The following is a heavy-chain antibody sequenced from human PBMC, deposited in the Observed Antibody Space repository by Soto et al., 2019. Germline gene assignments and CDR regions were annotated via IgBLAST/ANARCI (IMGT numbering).Heavy chain of an antibody. V-gene: IGHV3-30-3*01. D-gene: IGHD3-22*01. CDR1: GFTFSSYA. CDR3: ARETAGYYYDSSGYLDAFDI. J-gene: IGHJ3*02. CDR2: ISYDGSNK. Sequence: RGESLKISCAASGFTFSSYAMHWVRQAPGKGLEWVAVISYDGSNKYYADSVKGRFTISRDNPKNTLYLQMNSLRAEDTAVYYCARETAGYYYDSSGYLDAFDIWGQGTMVTVSS.